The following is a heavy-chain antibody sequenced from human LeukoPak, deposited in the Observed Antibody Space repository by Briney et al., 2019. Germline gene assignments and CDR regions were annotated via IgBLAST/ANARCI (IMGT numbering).Heavy chain of an antibody. V-gene: IGHV3-30*18. CDR3: AKDQYRYFDWLSHFDY. CDR1: GFTFSSYG. CDR2: ISYDGSNK. D-gene: IGHD3-9*01. Sequence: GGSLRLSCAASGFTFSSYGMHWVRQAPGKGLEWVAVISYDGSNKYYADSVKGRFTISRDNSKNTLYLQMNSLRAEDTAVYYCAKDQYRYFDWLSHFDYWGQGTWSPSPQ. J-gene: IGHJ4*02.